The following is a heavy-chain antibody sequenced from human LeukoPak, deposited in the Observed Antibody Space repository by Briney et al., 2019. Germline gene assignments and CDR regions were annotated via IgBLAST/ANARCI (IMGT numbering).Heavy chain of an antibody. CDR2: IYSGGST. D-gene: IGHD6-13*01. V-gene: IGHV3-53*01. CDR3: ASGLNKAAGEEVRDY. J-gene: IGHJ4*02. CDR1: GLTVSRNY. Sequence: GVSLRLSCAASGLTVSRNYMSWVRQAPGKGLEWVSVIYSGGSTYYADSVKGRFTISRDNSKNTLYLQMNSLRAEDTAVYYCASGLNKAAGEEVRDYWGQGTLVTVSS.